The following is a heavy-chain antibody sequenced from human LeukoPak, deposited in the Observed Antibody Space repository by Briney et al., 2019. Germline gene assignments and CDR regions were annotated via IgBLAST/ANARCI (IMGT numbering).Heavy chain of an antibody. D-gene: IGHD6-13*01. CDR3: AKDLAAAASGDDAFDI. CDR2: ISGSGGST. V-gene: IGHV3-23*01. Sequence: PGGSLRLSCAASGFTVHSNYMSWVRQAPGKGLEWVSAISGSGGSTYYADSVKGRFTISRDNSKNTLYLQMNSLRAEDTAVYYCAKDLAAAASGDDAFDIWGQGTMVTVSS. J-gene: IGHJ3*02. CDR1: GFTVHSNY.